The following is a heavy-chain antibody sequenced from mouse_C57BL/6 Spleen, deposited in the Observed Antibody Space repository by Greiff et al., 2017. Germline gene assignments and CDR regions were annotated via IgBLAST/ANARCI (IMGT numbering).Heavy chain of an antibody. CDR3: ATTVVATVDY. CDR1: GFTFSSYG. Sequence: DVMLVESGGDLVKPGGSLKLSCAASGFTFSSYGMSWVRQTPDKRLEWVATISSGGSYTYYPDSVKGRFTISRDNAKNTLYLQMSSLKSEDTAMYYCATTVVATVDYWGQGTTLTVSS. D-gene: IGHD1-1*01. J-gene: IGHJ2*01. V-gene: IGHV5-6*02. CDR2: ISSGGSYT.